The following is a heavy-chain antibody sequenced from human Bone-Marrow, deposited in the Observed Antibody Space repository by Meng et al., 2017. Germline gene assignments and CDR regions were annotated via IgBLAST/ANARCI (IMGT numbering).Heavy chain of an antibody. CDR2: INPSGGST. D-gene: IGHD5-24*01. CDR3: ARAFRGRWLQLALLYYYYGMDV. V-gene: IGHV1-46*01. J-gene: IGHJ6*01. Sequence: ASAKVSCKASGYTFTSYYMHWVRQAPGQGLEWMGIINPSGGSTSYAQKFQGRVTMTRDTSTSTVYMELSSLRSEDTAVYYCARAFRGRWLQLALLYYYYGMDVWGQGTTVTCCS. CDR1: GYTFTSYY.